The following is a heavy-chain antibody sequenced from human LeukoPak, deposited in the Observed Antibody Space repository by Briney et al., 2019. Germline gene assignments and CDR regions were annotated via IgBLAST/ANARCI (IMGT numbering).Heavy chain of an antibody. J-gene: IGHJ4*02. CDR1: GFTFDDYD. D-gene: IGHD5-24*01. CDR3: AKDLRDGYNINYFDY. V-gene: IGHV3-9*01. Sequence: PGRSLRLSCAAYGFTFDDYDMHWGRQAPGKGLEWVSGISWNSGSIGYADSVKGRFTISRDNAKNSLYLQMNSLRAEDTALYYCAKDLRDGYNINYFDYWGQGTLVTVSS. CDR2: ISWNSGSI.